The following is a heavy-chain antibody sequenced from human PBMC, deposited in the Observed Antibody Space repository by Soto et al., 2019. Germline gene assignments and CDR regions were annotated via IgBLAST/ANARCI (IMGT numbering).Heavy chain of an antibody. Sequence: TLSLTCTVSGGSISSGDYYWSWIRQPPGKGLEWIGYIYYSGSTYYNPSLKSRVTISVDTSKNQFSLKLSSVTAADSAVYYCARDLGGFCISTSCGGGLNVFDFWGQGTMVPVSS. J-gene: IGHJ3*01. V-gene: IGHV4-30-4*01. D-gene: IGHD2-2*01. CDR2: IYYSGST. CDR3: ARDLGGFCISTSCGGGLNVFDF. CDR1: GGSISSGDYY.